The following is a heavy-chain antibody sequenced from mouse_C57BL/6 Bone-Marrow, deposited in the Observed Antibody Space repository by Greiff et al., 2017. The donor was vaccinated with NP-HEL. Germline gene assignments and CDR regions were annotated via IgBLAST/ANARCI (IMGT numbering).Heavy chain of an antibody. Sequence: DVKLQESGPGLVKPSQSLSLTCSVTGYSITSGYYWNWIRQFPGNKLEWMGYISYDGSNNYNPSLKNRISITRDTSKNQFFLKLNSVTTEDTATYYCARVPGYFDVWGTGTTVTVSS. CDR1: GYSITSGYY. CDR2: ISYDGSN. V-gene: IGHV3-6*01. J-gene: IGHJ1*03. CDR3: ARVPGYFDV.